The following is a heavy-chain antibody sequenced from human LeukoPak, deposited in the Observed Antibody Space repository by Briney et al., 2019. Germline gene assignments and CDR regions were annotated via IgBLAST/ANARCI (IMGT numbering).Heavy chain of an antibody. CDR3: ARGQALYSDASGYYAGGFYYFDK. Sequence: SETLSLTCAVYGGSFSGYYWSWIRQTAGRGLEWIGEINHSGSAKYNPSLKSRVSISVTLSKNQFSLDLSSVTAADTAVYYCARGQALYSDASGYYAGGFYYFDKWGQGTLVTVSS. V-gene: IGHV4-34*01. D-gene: IGHD3-22*01. CDR1: GGSFSGYY. CDR2: INHSGSA. J-gene: IGHJ4*02.